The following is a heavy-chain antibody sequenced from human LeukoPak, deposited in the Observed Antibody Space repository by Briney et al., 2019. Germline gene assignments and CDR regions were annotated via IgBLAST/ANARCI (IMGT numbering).Heavy chain of an antibody. V-gene: IGHV1-46*01. Sequence: GASVKVSCKASGYTFTSYYMHWVRQAPGQGLEWMGIINPSGGSTSYAQEFQGRVTMTRDTSTSTVYMELSSLRSEDTAVYYCAREVARPATTVTADFDYWGQGTLVTVSS. CDR3: AREVARPATTVTADFDY. D-gene: IGHD4-17*01. CDR1: GYTFTSYY. J-gene: IGHJ4*02. CDR2: INPSGGST.